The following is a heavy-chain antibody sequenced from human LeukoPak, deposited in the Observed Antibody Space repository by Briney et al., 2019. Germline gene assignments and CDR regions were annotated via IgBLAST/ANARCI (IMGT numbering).Heavy chain of an antibody. V-gene: IGHV5-51*01. D-gene: IGHD3-16*01. CDR2: IYPSDSDT. CDR3: ARQVAPVRKWGPSYTMELHSGFDF. CDR1: GYSFTSYW. Sequence: GESLKISCKGSGYSFTSYWIAWVRQMPGKGLEWMGIIYPSDSDTRYSPSFQGQVTISADKSIRTAYLQWSILKASDTATYYCARQVAPVRKWGPSYTMELHSGFDFWGQGTLVTVSS. J-gene: IGHJ4*02.